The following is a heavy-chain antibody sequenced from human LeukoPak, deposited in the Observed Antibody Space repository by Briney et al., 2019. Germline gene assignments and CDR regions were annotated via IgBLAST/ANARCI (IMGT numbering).Heavy chain of an antibody. CDR3: ARRGSRTRAFDI. D-gene: IGHD1-26*01. Sequence: ASETLSLTCAVYGGSFSGYYWSWIRQPPGKGLEWIGEINHSGSTNYNPSLKSRVTISVDTSKNQFSLKLSSVTAADTAVYYCARRGSRTRAFDIWGQGTMVTVSS. CDR2: INHSGST. J-gene: IGHJ3*02. V-gene: IGHV4-34*01. CDR1: GGSFSGYY.